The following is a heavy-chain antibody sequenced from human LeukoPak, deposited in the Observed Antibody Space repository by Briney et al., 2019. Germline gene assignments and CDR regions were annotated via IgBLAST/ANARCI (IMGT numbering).Heavy chain of an antibody. D-gene: IGHD3-3*01. CDR3: ARDGAIFGVVDAFDI. J-gene: IGHJ3*02. V-gene: IGHV3-7*01. CDR2: IKQDGSEK. Sequence: GGSLRLSCAASGFTFSSYWMSWVRQAPGKGLEWVANIKQDGSEKYYVDSVKGRFTISRDNAKNSLYLQMNSLRAEDTAVYYCARDGAIFGVVDAFDIWGQGTMVTVSS. CDR1: GFTFSSYW.